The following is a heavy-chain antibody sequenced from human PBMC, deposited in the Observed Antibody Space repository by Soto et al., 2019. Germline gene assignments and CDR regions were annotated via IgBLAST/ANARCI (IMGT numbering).Heavy chain of an antibody. CDR3: ARDELGGVIHFDP. Sequence: ASVKVSCKASGYTFTSYYMHWVRQAPGQGLEWMGIINPSGGSASYAQKFQGRVTMTRDTSTSTVYMELSSLRSEDTAVYYCARDELGGVIHFDPWGQGTLVTVSS. CDR1: GYTFTSYY. CDR2: INPSGGSA. D-gene: IGHD3-3*01. V-gene: IGHV1-46*01. J-gene: IGHJ5*02.